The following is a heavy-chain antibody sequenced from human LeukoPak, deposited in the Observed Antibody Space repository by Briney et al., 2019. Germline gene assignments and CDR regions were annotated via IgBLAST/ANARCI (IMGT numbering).Heavy chain of an antibody. V-gene: IGHV1-8*01. Sequence: GASVRVSCKASGYTFTTSDINWVRQATGQGLGWMGWLNPNSGNTAYAQKFQGRVIMTRNTSKSTAYMELSSLRSEDTAVYYCARSGSYPRRFDYWGQGTLVTVSS. CDR1: GYTFTTSD. J-gene: IGHJ4*02. CDR3: ARSGSYPRRFDY. CDR2: LNPNSGNT. D-gene: IGHD1-26*01.